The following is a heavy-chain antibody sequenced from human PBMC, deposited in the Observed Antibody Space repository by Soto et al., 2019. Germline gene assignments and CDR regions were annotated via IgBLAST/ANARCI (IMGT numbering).Heavy chain of an antibody. V-gene: IGHV3-21*01. CDR1: GFTFSSYS. CDR3: ASPLDFWSGYYTWMGYYYYMDV. D-gene: IGHD3-3*01. J-gene: IGHJ6*03. Sequence: PGGSLSLSCPSSGFTFSSYSMNWVRPAPGKGLEWVSSISSSSSYIYYADSVKGRFTISRDNAKNSLYLQMNSLRAEDTAVYYCASPLDFWSGYYTWMGYYYYMDVWGKGTTVTVSS. CDR2: ISSSSSYI.